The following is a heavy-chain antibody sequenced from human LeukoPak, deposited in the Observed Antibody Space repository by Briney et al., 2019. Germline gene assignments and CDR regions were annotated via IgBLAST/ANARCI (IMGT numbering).Heavy chain of an antibody. Sequence: PGGSLRLSCAASGFTFSNYNMNWVRQAPGKGLEWVSYISSSSSTRYYADSVRGRFTISRDNAKNSLYLQMNSLRAEDTAVYYCARVRYFDWFNLDYWGQGTLVTVSS. J-gene: IGHJ4*02. CDR1: GFTFSNYN. CDR2: ISSSSSTR. CDR3: ARVRYFDWFNLDY. V-gene: IGHV3-48*04. D-gene: IGHD3-9*01.